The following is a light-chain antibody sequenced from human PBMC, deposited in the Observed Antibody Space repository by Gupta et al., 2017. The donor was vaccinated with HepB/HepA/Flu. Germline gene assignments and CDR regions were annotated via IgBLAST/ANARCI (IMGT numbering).Light chain of an antibody. CDR2: AAS. CDR3: QQSYSTLSIT. J-gene: IGKJ5*01. CDR1: QSISSY. Sequence: DIQMTQSPSSLSASVGDRVTITCRASQSISSYLNWYQQKPGKAPKLLIYAASSLQSGVPSRFSGSGSGTDLTLTISSRQPEDFATYYCQQSYSTLSITFGQGTRLEIK. V-gene: IGKV1-39*01.